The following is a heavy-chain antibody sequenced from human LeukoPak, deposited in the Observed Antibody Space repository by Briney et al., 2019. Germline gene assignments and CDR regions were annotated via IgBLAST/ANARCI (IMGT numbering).Heavy chain of an antibody. D-gene: IGHD3-3*01. Sequence: ASVKVSCKASGYTFTGYYMHWVRQAPGQGLEWMGWINPNSGGTNYAQKFQGRVTMTRDTSISTAYMELSRLRSDDMAVYYCARGGRITIFGVVIIDFDYWGQGTLVTVSS. V-gene: IGHV1-2*02. CDR1: GYTFTGYY. CDR2: INPNSGGT. J-gene: IGHJ4*02. CDR3: ARGGRITIFGVVIIDFDY.